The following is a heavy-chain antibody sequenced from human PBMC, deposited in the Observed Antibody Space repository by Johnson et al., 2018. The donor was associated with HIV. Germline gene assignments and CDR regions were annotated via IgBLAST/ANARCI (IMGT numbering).Heavy chain of an antibody. Sequence: VQLVESGGGVVQPGGSLRLSCAASGFTVSSNYMSWVRQAPGTGLEWVSVIYSGGSTYYADSVKGRFTISRDNSKNTLYLQMNSLRAEDTAVYYCARGQLWLLDDALDIWGQGTMVTVSS. CDR2: IYSGGST. CDR1: GFTVSSNY. V-gene: IGHV3-66*01. J-gene: IGHJ3*02. CDR3: ARGQLWLLDDALDI. D-gene: IGHD5-18*01.